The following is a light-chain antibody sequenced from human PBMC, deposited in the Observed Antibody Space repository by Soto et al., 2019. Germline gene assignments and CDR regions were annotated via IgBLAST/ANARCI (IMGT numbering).Light chain of an antibody. J-gene: IGLJ1*01. V-gene: IGLV2-14*03. CDR1: SSDVGGYNY. CDR2: DVS. Sequence: QSALTQPASVSGSPGQSITISCTGTSSDVGGYNYVSWYQQHPGKAPKLIIYDVSGLPSGVSDRFSASKSGNTASLTISGLQAEDEADYYCTSYESSTNLYVFGSGTKLTVL. CDR3: TSYESSTNLYV.